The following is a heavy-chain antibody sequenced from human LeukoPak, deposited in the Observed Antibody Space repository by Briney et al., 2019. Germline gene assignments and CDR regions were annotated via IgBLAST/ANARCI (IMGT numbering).Heavy chain of an antibody. V-gene: IGHV3-23*01. CDR2: ISGGGGST. Sequence: PGGSLRLSCAASGFTFTSYSMNWVRQAPGKGLEWVSTISGGGGSTYYADSVKGRFTISRDNPKDTPYLQVNSLRAEDTAVYYCAKGGKWDVTPFDYWGQGTLVTVSS. CDR3: AKGGKWDVTPFDY. D-gene: IGHD1-26*01. J-gene: IGHJ4*02. CDR1: GFTFTSYS.